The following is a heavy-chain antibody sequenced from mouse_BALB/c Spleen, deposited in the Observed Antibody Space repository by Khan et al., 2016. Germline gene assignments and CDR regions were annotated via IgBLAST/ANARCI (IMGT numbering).Heavy chain of an antibody. D-gene: IGHD1-1*01. CDR2: IRLKSNNYAT. V-gene: IGHV6-6*02. J-gene: IGHJ3*01. CDR3: SNALYLFAY. Sequence: EVKLEVSGGGLVQPGGSMKLSCVASGFTFSNYWMNWVRQSPEKGLEWVAEIRLKSNNYATHYAESVKGRFTISRDDYKSSVYLQMNNLGGEDTGIYDCSNALYLFAYWGQGTLVTVSA. CDR1: GFTFSNYW.